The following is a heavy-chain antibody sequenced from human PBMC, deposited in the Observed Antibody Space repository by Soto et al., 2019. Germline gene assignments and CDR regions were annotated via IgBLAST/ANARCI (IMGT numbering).Heavy chain of an antibody. V-gene: IGHV3-30*18. CDR2: IAYDGSNK. CDR3: AKAGGNRNWYFDY. Sequence: QVQLVESGGGVVQPGRPLRLSCAASGFTFSSSAMHWVRQAPGKGLEWVAVIAYDGSNKYYADSVKGRFTISRDNSKNTMYLQMNSLRAEDTAVYYCAKAGGNRNWYFDYWGQGTLVTVSS. D-gene: IGHD1-1*01. J-gene: IGHJ4*02. CDR1: GFTFSSSA.